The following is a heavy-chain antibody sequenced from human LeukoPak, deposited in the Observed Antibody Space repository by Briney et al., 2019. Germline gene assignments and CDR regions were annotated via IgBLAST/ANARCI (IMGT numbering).Heavy chain of an antibody. CDR3: ARGVRGSGSYYNPFDY. J-gene: IGHJ4*02. CDR1: GGSISSSSYY. V-gene: IGHV4-39*01. CDR2: IYYSGST. D-gene: IGHD3-10*01. Sequence: SETLSLTCTVSGGSISSSSYYWGWIRQPPGKGLEWIGSIYYSGSTYYNPSLKSRVTISVDTSRKQFSLKLSSVTAADTAVYYCARGVRGSGSYYNPFDYWGQGTLVTVSS.